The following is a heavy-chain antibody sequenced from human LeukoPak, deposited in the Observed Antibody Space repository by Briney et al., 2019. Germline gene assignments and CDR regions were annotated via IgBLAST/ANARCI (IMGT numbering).Heavy chain of an antibody. D-gene: IGHD3-10*01. Sequence: SETLSLTCTVSGGSLSSYSWSWIRQPPGKGLEWIGYIYYSGSTNYNPSLKSRVTISVDTSKNQFSLKLSSVTAADTAVYYCARQIKGSGSYYTGMGAFDIWGQGTMVTVSS. CDR3: ARQIKGSGSYYTGMGAFDI. CDR1: GGSLSSYS. CDR2: IYYSGST. V-gene: IGHV4-59*08. J-gene: IGHJ3*02.